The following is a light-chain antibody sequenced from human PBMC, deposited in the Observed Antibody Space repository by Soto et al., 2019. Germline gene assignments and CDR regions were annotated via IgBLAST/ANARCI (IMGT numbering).Light chain of an antibody. J-gene: IGKJ5*01. CDR1: QSVSSSY. V-gene: IGKV3-20*01. CDR3: QQYGSSSIT. CDR2: GAS. Sequence: EIVLTQSPGTLSLSAGERATLSCRASQSVSSSYLAWYQKKPGQAPRLLIYGASSRATGIPDRFSAIGSGTDLTLSISRLEPEDFAVYYCQQYGSSSITFGQGTRLEIK.